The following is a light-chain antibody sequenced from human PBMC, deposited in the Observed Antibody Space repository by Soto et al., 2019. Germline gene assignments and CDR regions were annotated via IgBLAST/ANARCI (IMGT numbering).Light chain of an antibody. V-gene: IGKV1-9*01. CDR1: RGISTY. CDR3: QHLNGYPRT. J-gene: IGKJ1*01. Sequence: DIQLTQSPSFLSASVGDRVTITCRASRGISTYLAWYQQEPGKAPKLLIYAASTLQSGVPSRFGGSGSGTDFTLTISSLQPEDFATYYCQHLNGYPRTFGQGTKVEIK. CDR2: AAS.